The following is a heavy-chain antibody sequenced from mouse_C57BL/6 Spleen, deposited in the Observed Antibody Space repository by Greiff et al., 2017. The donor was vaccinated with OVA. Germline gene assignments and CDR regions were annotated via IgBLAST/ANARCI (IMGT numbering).Heavy chain of an antibody. D-gene: IGHD4-1*01. V-gene: IGHV2-2*01. CDR1: GFSLTSYG. J-gene: IGHJ4*01. CDR3: ARLGRGAMDY. Sequence: VKLVESGPGLVQPSQSLSITCTVSGFSLTSYGVHWVRQSPGKGLEWLGVIWSGGSTDYNAAFISRLSISKDNSKSQVFFKMNSLQADDTAIYYCARLGRGAMDYWGQGTSVTVSS. CDR2: IWSGGST.